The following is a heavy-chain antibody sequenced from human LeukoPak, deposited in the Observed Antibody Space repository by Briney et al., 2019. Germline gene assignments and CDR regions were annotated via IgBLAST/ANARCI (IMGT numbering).Heavy chain of an antibody. J-gene: IGHJ4*02. CDR2: IWYDGSNK. CDR3: ARQRYRLYPGDY. D-gene: IGHD1-26*01. CDR1: EFIFSSYG. V-gene: IGHV3-33*01. Sequence: GSLRLSCAASEFIFSSYGMHWVRQAPGKGLEWVAVIWYDGSNKYYADSVKGRFTISRDNSKNTLYLQMNSLRAEDTAVYYCARQRYRLYPGDYWGQGTLVTVSS.